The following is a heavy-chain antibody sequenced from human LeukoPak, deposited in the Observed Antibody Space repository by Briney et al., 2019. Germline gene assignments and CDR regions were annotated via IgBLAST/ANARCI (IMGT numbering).Heavy chain of an antibody. Sequence: AASVTVSCKASGGTFSSYAISWVRQAPGQGLEWMGRIIPILGIANYAQKFQGRVTITADKSTSTAYMELSSLRSEDTAVYYCARVSFRSPDPGTQYYYYGMDVWGQGTTVTVSS. CDR2: IIPILGIA. CDR1: GGTFSSYA. V-gene: IGHV1-69*04. CDR3: ARVSFRSPDPGTQYYYYGMDV. J-gene: IGHJ6*02. D-gene: IGHD1-1*01.